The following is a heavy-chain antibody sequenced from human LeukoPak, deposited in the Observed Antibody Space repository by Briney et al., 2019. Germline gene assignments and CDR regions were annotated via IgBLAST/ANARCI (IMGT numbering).Heavy chain of an antibody. CDR2: IIPILGIA. Sequence: SSVTVSCKSSVGTCSSYTINWMRQAPGQGLEWMGRIIPILGIATYAQKFQDRDMITAAKATSTDYMELSSLRSQDTAVYYDAREDAYGSSTSCPVYNRLDPWGQGTLVSVSS. CDR3: AREDAYGSSTSCPVYNRLDP. CDR1: VGTCSSYT. D-gene: IGHD2-2*01. J-gene: IGHJ5*02. V-gene: IGHV1-69*04.